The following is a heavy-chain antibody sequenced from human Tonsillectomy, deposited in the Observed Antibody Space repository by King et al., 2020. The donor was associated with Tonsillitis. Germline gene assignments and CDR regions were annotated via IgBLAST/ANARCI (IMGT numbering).Heavy chain of an antibody. V-gene: IGHV4-34*01. CDR3: ARDEAAAKPIDY. CDR1: GGSFSGYY. Sequence: VQLQQWGAGLLKPSETLSLTCAVNGGSFSGYYWSWIRQPPGKGLEWIGEINHSGSTNYNPSLKSRVTMSVDPFKNQFSLKLSSVTAADTAVYYCARDEAAAKPIDYWGQGTLVTVSS. J-gene: IGHJ4*02. D-gene: IGHD6-13*01. CDR2: INHSGST.